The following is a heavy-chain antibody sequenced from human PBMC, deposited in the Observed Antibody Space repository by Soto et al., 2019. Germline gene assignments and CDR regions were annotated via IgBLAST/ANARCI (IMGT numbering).Heavy chain of an antibody. D-gene: IGHD2-8*01. V-gene: IGHV4-59*01. CDR3: ARRYAGNFDY. CDR2: IYYSGST. CDR1: GGSISSYY. J-gene: IGHJ4*02. Sequence: QVQLQESGPGLVKPSETLSLTCTVSGGSISSYYWSWIRQPPGKGLEWIGYIYYSGSTNYNPSLXSXVXIXLDPSKNQFSLKLSSVTAADTAVYYCARRYAGNFDYWGQGTLVTVSS.